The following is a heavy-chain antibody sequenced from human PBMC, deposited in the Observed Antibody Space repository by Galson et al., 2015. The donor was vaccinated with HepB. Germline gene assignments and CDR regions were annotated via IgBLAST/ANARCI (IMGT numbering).Heavy chain of an antibody. J-gene: IGHJ4*02. CDR2: IIPIFGTA. V-gene: IGHV1-69*13. D-gene: IGHD6-19*01. CDR1: GGTFSSYA. CDR3: ARDTSSGWYFDY. Sequence: SVKVSCKASGGTFSSYAISWVRQAPGQGLEWMGGIIPIFGTANYAQKFQGRVTITADESTSTAYMELSSLRSEDTAVYYCARDTSSGWYFDYWGQGTLVTVSS.